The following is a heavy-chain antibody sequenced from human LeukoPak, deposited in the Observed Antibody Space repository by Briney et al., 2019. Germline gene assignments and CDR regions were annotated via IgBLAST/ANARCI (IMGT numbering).Heavy chain of an antibody. CDR3: ARPGAYCSSTSCYEYFDY. Sequence: SQTLSLTCTVSGGSISSGSYYWGWIRQPPGKGLGWIGSIYYSGSTYYNPSLKSRVTISVDTSKNQFSLKLSSVTAADTAVYYCARPGAYCSSTSCYEYFDYWGQGTLVTVSS. D-gene: IGHD2-2*01. V-gene: IGHV4-39*01. J-gene: IGHJ4*02. CDR2: IYYSGST. CDR1: GGSISSGSYY.